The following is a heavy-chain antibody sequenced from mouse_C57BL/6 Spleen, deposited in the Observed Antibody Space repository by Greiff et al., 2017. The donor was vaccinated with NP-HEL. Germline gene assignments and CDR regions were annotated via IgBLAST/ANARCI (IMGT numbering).Heavy chain of an antibody. CDR2: IDPSDSYT. J-gene: IGHJ4*01. CDR1: GYTFTSYW. CDR3: ARCNTTVAAGYYAMDY. Sequence: QVQLQQPGAELVMPGASVKLSCKASGYTFTSYWMHWVKQRPGQGLEWIGEIDPSDSYTNYNQKFKGKSTLTVDKSSSTAYMQLSSLTSEDSAVYYCARCNTTVAAGYYAMDYWGQGTSVTVSS. D-gene: IGHD1-1*01. V-gene: IGHV1-69*01.